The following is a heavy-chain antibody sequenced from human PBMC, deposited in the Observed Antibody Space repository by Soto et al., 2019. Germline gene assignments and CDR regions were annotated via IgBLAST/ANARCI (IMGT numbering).Heavy chain of an antibody. D-gene: IGHD1-26*01. Sequence: PSETLSLTCDVSGDSIRSGGYSWNWIRQPPGKGLEWIGNIYQSGTTDYNPSLKSRVTISVDTSRSQFSLKLSSVTAADTAVYYCARDISGISNWGQGTLVTVSS. J-gene: IGHJ4*02. CDR2: IYQSGTT. CDR1: GDSIRSGGYS. CDR3: ARDISGISN. V-gene: IGHV4-30-2*01.